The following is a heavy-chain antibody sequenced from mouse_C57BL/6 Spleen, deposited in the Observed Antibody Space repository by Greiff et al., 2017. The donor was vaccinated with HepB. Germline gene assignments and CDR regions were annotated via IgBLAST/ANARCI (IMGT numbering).Heavy chain of an antibody. V-gene: IGHV1-39*01. D-gene: IGHD2-10*01. CDR1: GYSFTDYN. CDR3: ARSPYYGNYWYFDV. J-gene: IGHJ1*03. Sequence: EVQLVESGPELVKPGASVKISCKASGYSFTDYNMNWVKQSNGKSLEWIGVINPNYGTTSYNQKFKGKATLTVDQSSSTAYMQLNSLTSEDSAVYYCARSPYYGNYWYFDVWGTGTTVTVSS. CDR2: INPNYGTT.